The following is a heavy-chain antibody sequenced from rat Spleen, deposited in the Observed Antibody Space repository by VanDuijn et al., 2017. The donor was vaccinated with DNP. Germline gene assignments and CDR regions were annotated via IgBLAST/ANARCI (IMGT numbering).Heavy chain of an antibody. CDR3: ARSGGYGSFDY. CDR2: IWNTGGT. Sequence: QVQLKESGPGLVQPSQTLSLTCTVSGFSLTTNSVHWVRQPPGKDLEWMGVIWNTGGTQYNSAIKSRLSISRDTSKSQVFLKMNSLQTEDTAMYFCARSGGYGSFDYWGQGVMVTVSS. D-gene: IGHD1-3*01. CDR1: GFSLTTNS. V-gene: IGHV2-47*01. J-gene: IGHJ2*01.